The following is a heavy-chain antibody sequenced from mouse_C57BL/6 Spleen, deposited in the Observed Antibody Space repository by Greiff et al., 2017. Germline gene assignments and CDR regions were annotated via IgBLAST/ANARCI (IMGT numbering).Heavy chain of an antibody. CDR3: ARWEVKWYFDV. CDR1: GFTFSSYG. V-gene: IGHV5-6*01. D-gene: IGHD2-2*01. Sequence: EVMLVESGGDLVKPGGSLKLSCAASGFTFSSYGMSWVRQTPDKRLEWVATISSGGSYTYYPDSVKGRFTISRDNAKNTLYLQMSSLKSEDTAMYYCARWEVKWYFDVWGTGTTVTVSS. CDR2: ISSGGSYT. J-gene: IGHJ1*03.